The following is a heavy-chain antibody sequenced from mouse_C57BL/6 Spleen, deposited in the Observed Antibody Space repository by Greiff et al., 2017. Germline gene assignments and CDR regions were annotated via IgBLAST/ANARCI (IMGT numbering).Heavy chain of an antibody. CDR2: FYPGSGSI. Sequence: QVQLKESGAELVKPGASVKLSCKASGYTFTEYTIHWVKQRSGQGLEWIGWFYPGSGSIKYNEKFKDKATLTADQSSSTVYMALSRLTSEDSAVYFCARHEDYYGSSPYYAMDYWGQGTSVTVSS. V-gene: IGHV1-62-2*01. D-gene: IGHD1-1*01. CDR3: ARHEDYYGSSPYYAMDY. J-gene: IGHJ4*01. CDR1: GYTFTEYT.